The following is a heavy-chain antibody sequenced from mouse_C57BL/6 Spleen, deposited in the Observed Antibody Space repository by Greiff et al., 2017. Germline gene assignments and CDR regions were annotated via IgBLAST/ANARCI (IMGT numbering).Heavy chain of an antibody. CDR1: GYTFTDYY. CDR3: ARDYSSGYSY. J-gene: IGHJ2*01. V-gene: IGHV1-26*01. Sequence: EVQLQQSGPELVKPGASVKISCKASGYTFTDYYMNWVKQSHGKSLEWIGDINPNNGGTSYNQKFKGKATLTVDKSSSTAYMELRSLTSEDSAVYYCARDYSSGYSYWGQGTTLTVSS. CDR2: INPNNGGT. D-gene: IGHD3-2*02.